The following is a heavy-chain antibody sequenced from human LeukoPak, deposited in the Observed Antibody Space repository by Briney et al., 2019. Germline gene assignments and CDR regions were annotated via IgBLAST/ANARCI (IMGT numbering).Heavy chain of an antibody. J-gene: IGHJ4*02. CDR3: ARDLAWGAFDY. Sequence: GGSLRLSCAASGFTFSNHGMNWVRQAPGKGLEWLSGISPRGGGTYYADSVKGRFTISRDGSKSTLSLQMNSLRVEDTAVYYCARDLAWGAFDYWGQGTLVSVSS. D-gene: IGHD7-27*01. CDR1: GFTFSNHG. V-gene: IGHV3-23*01. CDR2: ISPRGGGT.